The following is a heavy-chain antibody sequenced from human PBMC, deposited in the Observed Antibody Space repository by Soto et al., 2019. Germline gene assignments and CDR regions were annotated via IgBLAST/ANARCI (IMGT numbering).Heavy chain of an antibody. V-gene: IGHV4-34*01. J-gene: IGHJ4*02. Sequence: SETLSLTCAVYGGSFSGYYWTWIRQPPGTGLEWIGEINHSGSTNYNPSLKSRVTISVHTSNSLFSLELSSVTAADTAVYYCARGLITGSQYPRGWYYFDSWGQGTQVTVS. D-gene: IGHD1-26*01. CDR3: ARGLITGSQYPRGWYYFDS. CDR1: GGSFSGYY. CDR2: INHSGST.